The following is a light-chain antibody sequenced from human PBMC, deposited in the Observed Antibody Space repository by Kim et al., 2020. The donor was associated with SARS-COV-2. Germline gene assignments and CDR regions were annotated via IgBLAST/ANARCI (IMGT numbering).Light chain of an antibody. CDR3: LQDSTYPRT. Sequence: AIQVTQSPSSLSASVGDRVTITCRTSQGIKNDLGWYQQKPGKAPKLLIYAASSLQSGVPSRFSGSGSGTDFTLTISSLQPEDFATYYCLQDSTYPRTFGQGTKVDIK. J-gene: IGKJ1*01. CDR1: QGIKND. V-gene: IGKV1-6*01. CDR2: AAS.